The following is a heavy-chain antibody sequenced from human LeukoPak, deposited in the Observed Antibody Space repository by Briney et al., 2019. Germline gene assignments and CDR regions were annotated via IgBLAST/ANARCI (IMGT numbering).Heavy chain of an antibody. CDR1: GGTFSSYA. CDR3: ARAAGMATSDLFDY. Sequence: SVKVSXKASGGTFSSYAISWVRQAPGQGLEWMGGIIPIFGTANYAQKFQGRVTITTDESTSTAYMELSSLRSEDTAVYYCARAAGMATSDLFDYWGQGTLVTVSS. CDR2: IIPIFGTA. J-gene: IGHJ4*02. V-gene: IGHV1-69*05. D-gene: IGHD5-12*01.